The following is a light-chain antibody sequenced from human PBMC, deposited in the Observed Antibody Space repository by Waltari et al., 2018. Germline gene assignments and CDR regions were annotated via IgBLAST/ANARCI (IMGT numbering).Light chain of an antibody. CDR2: AVS. CDR1: SRAVGNYKR. CDR3: SSYAGSSKGV. J-gene: IGLJ2*01. Sequence: QSALTPPASVSGSPGQSITISCTGPSRAVGNYKRVSWYQQHPGKAPKLMIYAVSKRPSGVSDRFSGSKSGDMASLTISGLQPEDEAEYFCSSYAGSSKGVFGGGTKVTVL. V-gene: IGLV2-23*02.